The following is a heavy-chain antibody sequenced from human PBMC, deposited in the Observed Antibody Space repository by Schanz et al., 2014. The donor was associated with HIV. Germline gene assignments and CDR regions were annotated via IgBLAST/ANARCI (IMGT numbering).Heavy chain of an antibody. CDR2: IWYDGSYT. J-gene: IGHJ6*02. CDR3: ARDRMDTVVSYYYYYGMDV. V-gene: IGHV3-33*01. Sequence: QVQLVESGGGVVQPGRSLRLSCAASGFTFSSYVMHWVRQAPGKGLEWVTVIWYDGSYTSYADSVTGRFTVSRDNSKNTLYLQMNSLRGEDSAVYYCARDRMDTVVSYYYYYGMDVWGQGTTVIVSS. CDR1: GFTFSSYV. D-gene: IGHD4-17*01.